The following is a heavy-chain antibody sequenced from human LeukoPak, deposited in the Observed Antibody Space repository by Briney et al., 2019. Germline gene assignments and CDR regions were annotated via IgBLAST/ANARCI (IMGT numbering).Heavy chain of an antibody. CDR2: ISSDGSKI. Sequence: PGRSLRLSCAASGFTFSGYAMHWVRQAPGKGLEWVAIISSDGSKIYYADSVKGRFTISRDNSKNTLYLQMNSLRAEDTAVYYCARDRGSLYSYGMDVWGRGTTVTVSS. J-gene: IGHJ6*02. D-gene: IGHD3-10*01. CDR1: GFTFSGYA. V-gene: IGHV3-30*04. CDR3: ARDRGSLYSYGMDV.